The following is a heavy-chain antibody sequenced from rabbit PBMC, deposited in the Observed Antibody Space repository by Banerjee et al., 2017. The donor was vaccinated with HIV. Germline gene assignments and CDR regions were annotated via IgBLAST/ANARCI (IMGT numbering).Heavy chain of an antibody. D-gene: IGHD8-1*01. CDR3: ARDGAGGSYFAL. V-gene: IGHV1S45*01. CDR2: IDTATGKS. J-gene: IGHJ4*01. Sequence: QEQLEESGGGLVKPEGSLTLTCKASGFSFSDRDVMCWVRQAPGKGLEWIACIDTATGKSVTASWAEGRITITTTSSNTVTLQSTGLTAGDTTTYFCARDGAGGSYFALWGPGNLVTVS. CDR1: GFSFSDRDV.